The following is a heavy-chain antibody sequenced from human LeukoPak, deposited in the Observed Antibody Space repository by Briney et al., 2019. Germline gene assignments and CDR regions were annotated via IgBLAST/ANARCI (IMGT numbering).Heavy chain of an antibody. CDR2: ISSGSYTI. D-gene: IGHD6-13*01. CDR1: GFSFSDYS. CDR3: ARDKAAWYSSSWYYFDS. Sequence: GGSLRLSCAASGFSFSDYSMNWVRQAPGKGLEWVSYISSGSYTIYYADSVKGRFSISRDNAKRSLYLQMNNLRVEDTAVYYCARDKAAWYSSSWYYFDSWGQGTLVTVSS. V-gene: IGHV3-48*01. J-gene: IGHJ4*02.